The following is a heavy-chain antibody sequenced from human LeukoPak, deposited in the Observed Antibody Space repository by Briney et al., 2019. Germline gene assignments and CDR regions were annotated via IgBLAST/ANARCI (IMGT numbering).Heavy chain of an antibody. CDR1: GFTFSSYW. D-gene: IGHD4-17*01. Sequence: GGSLRLSCAASGFTFSSYWMSWVRQAPGKGVEWVANIKQDGSEKYYVDSVKGRFTISRDNAKNSLYLQMNSLRAEDTAVYYCARLKATVSIHAYFDSWGQGTLVTVSS. CDR3: ARLKATVSIHAYFDS. V-gene: IGHV3-7*03. CDR2: IKQDGSEK. J-gene: IGHJ4*02.